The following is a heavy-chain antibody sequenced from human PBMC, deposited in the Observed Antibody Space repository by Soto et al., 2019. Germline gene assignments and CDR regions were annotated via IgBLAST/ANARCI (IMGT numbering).Heavy chain of an antibody. J-gene: IGHJ6*02. CDR3: ARGRGIAVRPYYYGMDV. V-gene: IGHV4-61*01. CDR2: VSHSGST. Sequence: PSETLSLTCTVSGDSVNTVNYYWTWIRQPPGKGLEWIGYVSHSGSTNYSPSLKRRMTLSVDTSKNQFYLTLTSVAAADTAVYYCARGRGIAVRPYYYGMDVWGQGTTVTVSS. D-gene: IGHD6-6*01. CDR1: GDSVNTVNYY.